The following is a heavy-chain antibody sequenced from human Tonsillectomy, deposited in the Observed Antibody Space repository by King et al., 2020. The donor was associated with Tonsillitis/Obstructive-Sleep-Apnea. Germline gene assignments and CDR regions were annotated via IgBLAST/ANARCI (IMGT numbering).Heavy chain of an antibody. CDR2: IYYSGST. CDR1: GGSVRSDSYY. Sequence: QLQESGPGLVKPSETLSLTCTVSGGSVRSDSYYWSWIRQPPGKGLEWIGYIYYSGSTSYHLSLQSRVTLSVDTSKNQFSLKLSSVTAADTAVYYCARMDAYNWFDPWGRGTLVTVSS. D-gene: IGHD1-14*01. V-gene: IGHV4-61*01. CDR3: ARMDAYNWFDP. J-gene: IGHJ5*02.